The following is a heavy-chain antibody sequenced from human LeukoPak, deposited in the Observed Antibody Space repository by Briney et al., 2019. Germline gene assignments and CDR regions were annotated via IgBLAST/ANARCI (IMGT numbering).Heavy chain of an antibody. D-gene: IGHD1-26*01. CDR1: GYTFTSYA. J-gene: IGHJ4*02. CDR2: ISAGNGNT. V-gene: IGHV1-3*01. CDR3: ARDSGSGNNDY. Sequence: GASVTVSCKASGYTFTSYAIHWVRQAPGQRLEWMGWISAGNGNTKYSQNFQGRVTFISNTSATTAFMELGSLRSEDAAVYYCARDSGSGNNDYWGQGTLVTVSS.